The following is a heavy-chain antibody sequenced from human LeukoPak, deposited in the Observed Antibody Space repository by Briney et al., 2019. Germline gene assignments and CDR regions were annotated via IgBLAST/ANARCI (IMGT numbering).Heavy chain of an antibody. CDR1: GFTFSSYS. CDR2: ISSSSSYI. J-gene: IGHJ4*02. Sequence: GGSLRLSCAASGFTFSSYSMNWVRQAPGKGLEWVSSISSSSSYIYYADSVKGRFTISRDNAKNSLYLQMNSLRAEDTAVYYCARVFWSGYYSPYCFDYWGQGTLVTVSS. V-gene: IGHV3-21*01. D-gene: IGHD3-3*01. CDR3: ARVFWSGYYSPYCFDY.